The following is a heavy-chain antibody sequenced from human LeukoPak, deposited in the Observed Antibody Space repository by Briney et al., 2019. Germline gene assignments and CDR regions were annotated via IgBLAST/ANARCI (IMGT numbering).Heavy chain of an antibody. CDR1: GFTFSSYA. J-gene: IGHJ3*02. CDR3: AKKDIVVVPAARSGAFDI. V-gene: IGHV3-23*01. D-gene: IGHD2-2*01. Sequence: GGSLRLSCAASGFTFSSYAMSWVRQAPGKGLEWVSAISGSGGSTYYADPVKGRFTISRDNSKNTLYLQMNSLRAEDTAVYYCAKKDIVVVPAARSGAFDIWGQGTMVTVSS. CDR2: ISGSGGST.